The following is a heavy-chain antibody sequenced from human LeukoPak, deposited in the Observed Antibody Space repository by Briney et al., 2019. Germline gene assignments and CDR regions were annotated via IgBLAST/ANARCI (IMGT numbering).Heavy chain of an antibody. CDR2: ISAYNGNT. J-gene: IGHJ5*02. CDR1: GYTFTSYG. Sequence: ASVKVSCKASGYTFTSYGLSWVRQAPGQGLEWMGWISAYNGNTNYAQKLQGRVTMTRDTSITTAYMELSSLTSEDTAVYYCSRSGFGSGVSFDLWGQGTLVTVSS. V-gene: IGHV1-18*01. CDR3: SRSGFGSGVSFDL. D-gene: IGHD3-10*01.